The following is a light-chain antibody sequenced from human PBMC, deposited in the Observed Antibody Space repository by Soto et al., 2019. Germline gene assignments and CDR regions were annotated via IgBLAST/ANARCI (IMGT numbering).Light chain of an antibody. V-gene: IGKV3-15*01. Sequence: EIVMTQSPATLSVSPGERATLSCRASQSVSSNLAWYQQKPGQAPRLLVYGASTRATGIPARFSGSGSGTEFTLTISSLQSEDFAVYYCQQYNNWPRTFCQETKVDIK. CDR3: QQYNNWPRT. CDR1: QSVSSN. J-gene: IGKJ1*01. CDR2: GAS.